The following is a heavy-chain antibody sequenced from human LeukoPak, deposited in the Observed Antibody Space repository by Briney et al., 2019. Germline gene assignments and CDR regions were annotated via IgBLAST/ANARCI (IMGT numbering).Heavy chain of an antibody. J-gene: IGHJ4*02. D-gene: IGHD3/OR15-3a*01. CDR1: GFNSSTYG. CDR2: IWNDGSKK. V-gene: IGHV3-33*06. Sequence: GGSLRLSCSASGFNSSTYGMYWVRQAPGKGLEWAARIWNDGSKKYYADSVNGRFTISRDNSKTTLSLQMTSLRAADTAVYYCAKGAFWTGYSEYFDPWGPGILVTVSS. CDR3: AKGAFWTGYSEYFDP.